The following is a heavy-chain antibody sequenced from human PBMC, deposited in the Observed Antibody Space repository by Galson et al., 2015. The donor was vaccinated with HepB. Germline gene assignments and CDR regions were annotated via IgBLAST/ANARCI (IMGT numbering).Heavy chain of an antibody. Sequence: SLRLSCAASGFTFSSYGMHWVRQAPGKGLEWVAVIWYDGSNKYYADSVKGRFTISRDNSKNTLYLQMNSLRAEDTAVYYCARDGVLWFGESYFDYWGQGTLVAVSS. V-gene: IGHV3-33*01. CDR3: ARDGVLWFGESYFDY. D-gene: IGHD3-10*01. J-gene: IGHJ4*02. CDR1: GFTFSSYG. CDR2: IWYDGSNK.